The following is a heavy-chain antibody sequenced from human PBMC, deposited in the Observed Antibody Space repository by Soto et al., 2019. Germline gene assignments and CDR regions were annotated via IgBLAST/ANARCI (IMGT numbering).Heavy chain of an antibody. V-gene: IGHV4-30-4*01. CDR2: IYYSGST. J-gene: IGHJ4*02. CDR1: CGSIISGDYY. D-gene: IGHD3-10*01. Sequence: SETLSLTCTFSCGSIISGDYYWSWIRQPPGKGLEWIGYIYYSGSTYYNPSLKSRVTISVDTSKNQFSLKLSSVTAADTAVYYCARDSVHYFDYWGQGTLVTVSS. CDR3: ARDSVHYFDY.